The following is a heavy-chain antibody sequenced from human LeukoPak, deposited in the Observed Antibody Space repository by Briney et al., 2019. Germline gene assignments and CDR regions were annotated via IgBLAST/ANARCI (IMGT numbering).Heavy chain of an antibody. CDR1: GYNFISYG. CDR2: FSAYNGYSGEA. CDR3: AREEGDWGDAFDI. Sequence: ASVKVSCKTSGYNFISYGFSWLRQAPGQGLEWMGWFSAYNGYSGEARYAQKFQGRLTMTRDTSTSTAYMELRSLRSDDTAVYYCAREEGDWGDAFDIWGQGTLVTVSS. J-gene: IGHJ3*02. V-gene: IGHV1-18*01. D-gene: IGHD2-21*02.